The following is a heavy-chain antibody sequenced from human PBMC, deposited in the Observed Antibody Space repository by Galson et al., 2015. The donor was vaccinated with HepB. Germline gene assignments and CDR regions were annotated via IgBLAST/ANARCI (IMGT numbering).Heavy chain of an antibody. CDR2: IYYSGST. D-gene: IGHD5-18*01. Sequence: TLSLTCTVSGGSISSGGYYWSWIRQHPGKGLEWIGYIYYSGSTYYNPSLKSRVTISVDTSKNQFSLKLSSVTAADTAVYYCARGDTAMVTYYWGQGTLVTVSS. J-gene: IGHJ4*02. CDR1: GGSISSGGYY. CDR3: ARGDTAMVTYY. V-gene: IGHV4-31*03.